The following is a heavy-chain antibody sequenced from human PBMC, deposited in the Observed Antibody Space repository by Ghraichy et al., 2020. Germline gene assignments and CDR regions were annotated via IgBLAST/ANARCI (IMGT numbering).Heavy chain of an antibody. J-gene: IGHJ4*02. Sequence: ASVKVSCKASGYTFTGYYMHWVRQAPGQGLEWMGRINPNSGGTIYAPKFQDRVTMTRDTSISPAYMELSSLRSDDTVVYYCARGVLGWGFDYWGQGTLVTVSS. CDR1: GYTFTGYY. CDR2: INPNSGGT. D-gene: IGHD1-26*01. CDR3: ARGVLGWGFDY. V-gene: IGHV1-2*05.